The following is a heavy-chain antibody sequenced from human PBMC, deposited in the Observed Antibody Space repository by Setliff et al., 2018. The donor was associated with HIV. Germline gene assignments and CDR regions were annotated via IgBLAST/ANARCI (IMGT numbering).Heavy chain of an antibody. CDR3: ARGGGYYDSSGPVHYYYYYYMDV. CDR1: GYTFTSYG. Sequence: ASVKVSCKASGYTFTSYGISWVRQAPGQGLEWMGWISAYNGNTNYAQRLQGRVTMTTDTSTSTAYMELRSLRSDDTAVYYCARGGGYYDSSGPVHYYYYYYMDVWGKGTTVTVSS. CDR2: ISAYNGNT. D-gene: IGHD3-22*01. V-gene: IGHV1-18*01. J-gene: IGHJ6*03.